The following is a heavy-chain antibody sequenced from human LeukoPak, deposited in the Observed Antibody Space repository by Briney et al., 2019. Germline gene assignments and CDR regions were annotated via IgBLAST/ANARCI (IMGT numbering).Heavy chain of an antibody. D-gene: IGHD7-27*01. Sequence: GGSLRLSCAASGFTFSSHWMHWVRHAPGKGLEWVSSIDTSTTYMTYADSVKGRFTISRDNARNSLYLQMNSLRAEDTAVYYCAREAGTGERWYFDLWGRGTLVTVSS. J-gene: IGHJ2*01. V-gene: IGHV3-21*01. CDR1: GFTFSSHW. CDR2: IDTSTTYM. CDR3: AREAGTGERWYFDL.